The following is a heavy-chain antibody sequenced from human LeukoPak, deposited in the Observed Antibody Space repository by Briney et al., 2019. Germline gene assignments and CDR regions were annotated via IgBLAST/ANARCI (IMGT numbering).Heavy chain of an antibody. Sequence: GPVKVSCKVSGYTLTELSMHWVRQAPGKGLEWMGGFDPEDGGTIYAQKFQGRVTMTEDTSTDTAYMELSSLRSEDTAVYYCATPSGSYRSGMDVWGQGTTVTVSS. D-gene: IGHD1-26*01. V-gene: IGHV1-24*01. CDR1: GYTLTELS. CDR3: ATPSGSYRSGMDV. J-gene: IGHJ6*02. CDR2: FDPEDGGT.